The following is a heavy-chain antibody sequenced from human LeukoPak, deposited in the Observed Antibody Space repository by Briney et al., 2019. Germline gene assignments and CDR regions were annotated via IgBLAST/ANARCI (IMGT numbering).Heavy chain of an antibody. D-gene: IGHD6-19*01. CDR1: GLTFSCYA. Sequence: PGGSLRLSCSASGLTFSCYAMHWVRQAPGKGLEYVSAISSTGAYTYYADSVRGRFTISRDNSKNTLYLQMSSLRADDTAVYYCSGHSSGWYADWGQGTLVTVSS. V-gene: IGHV3-64D*09. J-gene: IGHJ4*02. CDR2: ISSTGAYT. CDR3: SGHSSGWYAD.